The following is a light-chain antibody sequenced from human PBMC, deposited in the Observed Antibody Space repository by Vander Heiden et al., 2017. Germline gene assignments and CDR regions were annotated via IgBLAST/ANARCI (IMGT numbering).Light chain of an antibody. CDR1: NLGDKY. V-gene: IGLV3-1*01. CDR2: QDS. J-gene: IGLJ2*01. Sequence: SYELTQPPSVSVSPGQTASIPCSGDNLGDKYACWYQQKPGQSLVLVIYQDSKRPSGTPERFSGSKSGNTATLTISGTQAMDEADYYCQAWDSSVVFGGGTKLTVL. CDR3: QAWDSSVV.